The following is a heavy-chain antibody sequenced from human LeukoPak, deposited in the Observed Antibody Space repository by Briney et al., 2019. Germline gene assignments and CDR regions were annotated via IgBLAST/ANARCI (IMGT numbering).Heavy chain of an antibody. CDR2: IYPGDSDT. V-gene: IGHV5-51*01. CDR3: ARLFGDSDRWFDP. CDR1: GYTFTNYW. J-gene: IGHJ5*02. D-gene: IGHD4-17*01. Sequence: GESLKTSCKGSGYTFTNYWIGWVRQMPGKGLEWMGIIYPGDSDTRYSPSFQGQVTISADKSISTAYLQWSSLKASDTAMYYCARLFGDSDRWFDPWGQGTLVTVSS.